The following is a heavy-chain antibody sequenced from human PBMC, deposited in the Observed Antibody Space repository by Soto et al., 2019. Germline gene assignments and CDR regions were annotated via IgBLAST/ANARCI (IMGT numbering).Heavy chain of an antibody. CDR3: ARDLAYYYDSSGYYYVDY. J-gene: IGHJ4*02. CDR2: ISAYNGHT. CDR1: GYTFTSYG. V-gene: IGHV1-18*01. D-gene: IGHD3-22*01. Sequence: QVQLVQSGAEVKKPGASVKVSCKASGYTFTSYGISWVRQAPGQGLERMGWISAYNGHTNYPQKLHGRVTMTTDTSTSTAYMELRSLRSDDTAVYYCARDLAYYYDSSGYYYVDYWGQGTLVTVSS.